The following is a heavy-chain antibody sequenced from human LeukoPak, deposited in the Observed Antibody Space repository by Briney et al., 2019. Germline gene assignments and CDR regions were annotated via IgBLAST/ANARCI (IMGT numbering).Heavy chain of an antibody. CDR1: GYRLSELL. CDR2: FDPVDGET. D-gene: IGHD4-17*01. J-gene: IGHJ4*02. Sequence: ASVKVSCKVSGYRLSELLFHWVRQAPGKGLEWMVSFDPVDGETLYAQKFQGRVTLTEDANTDTAYMEVSSLTFEDTAVYYCATWGTTVTAGNDYWGQGTLVTVSS. V-gene: IGHV1-24*01. CDR3: ATWGTTVTAGNDY.